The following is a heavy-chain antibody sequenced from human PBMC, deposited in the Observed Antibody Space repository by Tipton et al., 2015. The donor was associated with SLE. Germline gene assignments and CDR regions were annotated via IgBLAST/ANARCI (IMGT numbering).Heavy chain of an antibody. J-gene: IGHJ6*02. V-gene: IGHV1-18*01. CDR3: ARPYGYYGVVYYYGMDV. CDR2: ISAYNGNT. Sequence: QLVQSGAEVKKPGASVKVSCKASGYTFTSYGISWVRQAPGQGLEWMGWISAYNGNTNYAQKLQGRVTMTTDTSTSTTYMELRSLRSDDTAVYYCARPYGYYGVVYYYGMDVWGQGTTVTVSS. CDR1: GYTFTSYG. D-gene: IGHD4-17*01.